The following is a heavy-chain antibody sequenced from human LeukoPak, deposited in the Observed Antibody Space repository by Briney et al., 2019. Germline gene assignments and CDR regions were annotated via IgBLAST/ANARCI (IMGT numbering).Heavy chain of an antibody. CDR2: INWNGGST. V-gene: IGHV3-20*04. CDR1: GFTFDVYG. D-gene: IGHD6-13*01. J-gene: IGHJ6*03. CDR3: ARVGTGDYYYYMDV. Sequence: SGGSLRLSCAASGFTFDVYGMSWVRRAPGKGLEWVSGINWNGGSTGYADSVKGRFTISRDNAKNSLYLQMNSLRAEDTALYYCARVGTGDYYYYMDVWGKGTTVTVSS.